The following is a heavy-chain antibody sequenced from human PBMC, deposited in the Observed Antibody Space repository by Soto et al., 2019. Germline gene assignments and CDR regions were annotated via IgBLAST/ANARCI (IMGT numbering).Heavy chain of an antibody. Sequence: GGSLRLSCAASGFTFSGSAMHWVRQASGKGLEWVGRIRSKANSYATAYAASVKGRFTISRDDSKNTAYLQMNSLKTEDTAVYYCTRHITQDFWSGYYNRYYYYYMDVWGKGTTVTVSS. D-gene: IGHD3-3*01. J-gene: IGHJ6*03. CDR3: TRHITQDFWSGYYNRYYYYYMDV. CDR2: IRSKANSYAT. CDR1: GFTFSGSA. V-gene: IGHV3-73*01.